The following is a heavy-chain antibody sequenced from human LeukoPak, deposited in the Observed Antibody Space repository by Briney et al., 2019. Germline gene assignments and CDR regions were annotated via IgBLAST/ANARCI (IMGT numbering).Heavy chain of an antibody. Sequence: SETLSLTCIVSGASVSSGDHHWSWIRQAPGKGLEWIGHNMNTYYNPSLKSRVTISIDTSKNQFSLMLSTVTAADAAIYYCATYYVNGTGRGHWGPGTLVTVSS. D-gene: IGHD2/OR15-2a*01. CDR1: GASVSSGDHH. CDR2: NMNT. CDR3: ATYYVNGTGRGH. V-gene: IGHV4-61*08. J-gene: IGHJ4*02.